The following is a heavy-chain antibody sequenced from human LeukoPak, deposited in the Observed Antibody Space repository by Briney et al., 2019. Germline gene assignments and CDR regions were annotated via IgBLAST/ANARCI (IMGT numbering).Heavy chain of an antibody. V-gene: IGHV1-69*05. CDR1: GGTFSIYA. Sequence: SVKVSCKASGGTFSIYAISWVRQAPGQGLEWMGRIIPIFGTANYAQKFQGRVTITTDESTSTAYMELSSLRSEDTAVYYCARGSGREIDYWGQGTLVTVSS. J-gene: IGHJ4*02. D-gene: IGHD2-15*01. CDR3: ARGSGREIDY. CDR2: IIPIFGTA.